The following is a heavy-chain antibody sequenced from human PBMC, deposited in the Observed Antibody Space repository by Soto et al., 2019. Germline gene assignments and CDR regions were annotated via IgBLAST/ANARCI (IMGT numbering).Heavy chain of an antibody. J-gene: IGHJ6*03. V-gene: IGHV3-53*04. CDR2: IYSGGST. CDR1: GFTVSSNY. Sequence: EVQLVESGGGLVQPGGSLRLSCAASGFTVSSNYMSWVRQAPGKGLGWVSVIYSGGSTYYADSVKGRFTISRHNSKNTLYLQMNSLRAEDTAVYYCARDRYYYGSGSYGPPYYYYYYMDVWGKGTPVTVSS. D-gene: IGHD3-10*01. CDR3: ARDRYYYGSGSYGPPYYYYYYMDV.